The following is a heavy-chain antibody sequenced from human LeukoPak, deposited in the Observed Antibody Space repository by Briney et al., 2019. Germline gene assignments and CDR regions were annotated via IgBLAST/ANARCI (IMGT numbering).Heavy chain of an antibody. V-gene: IGHV3-30-3*01. J-gene: IGHJ4*02. CDR1: GFTFSSYA. CDR3: AKIDGSYFDY. Sequence: GGSLRLSCAASGFTFSSYAIHWVRQAPGKGLEWVAVISYDGSNKYYADSVKGRFTISRDNSKNTLYLQMNSLRAEDTAVYSCAKIDGSYFDYWGQGTLVTVSS. CDR2: ISYDGSNK. D-gene: IGHD1-26*01.